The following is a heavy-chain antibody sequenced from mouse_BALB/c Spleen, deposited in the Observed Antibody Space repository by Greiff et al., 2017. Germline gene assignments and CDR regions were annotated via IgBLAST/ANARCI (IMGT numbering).Heavy chain of an antibody. CDR3: ARGTMITTYYYAMDY. D-gene: IGHD2-4*01. J-gene: IGHJ4*01. Sequence: EVRLEESGGGLVKPGGSLKLSCAASGFTFSSYAMSWVRQTPEKRLEWVASISSGGSTYYPDSVKGRFTISRDNARNILYLQMSSLRSEDTAMYYCARGTMITTYYYAMDYWGQGTSVTVSS. CDR1: GFTFSSYA. CDR2: ISSGGST. V-gene: IGHV5-6-5*01.